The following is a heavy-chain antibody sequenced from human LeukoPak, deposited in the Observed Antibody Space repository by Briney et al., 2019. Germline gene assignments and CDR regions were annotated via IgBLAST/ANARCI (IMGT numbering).Heavy chain of an antibody. CDR2: IYTSGST. V-gene: IGHV4-4*07. J-gene: IGHJ4*02. Sequence: ETLSLTCTVSGGSISSYYWSWIRQPAGKGLEWIGRIYTSGSTNYNPSLKSRVTMSVDTSKNQFSLKLSSVTAADTAVYYCARDVVVGGIYYDSSGFSDYWGQGTLVTVSS. D-gene: IGHD3-22*01. CDR3: ARDVVVGGIYYDSSGFSDY. CDR1: GGSISSYY.